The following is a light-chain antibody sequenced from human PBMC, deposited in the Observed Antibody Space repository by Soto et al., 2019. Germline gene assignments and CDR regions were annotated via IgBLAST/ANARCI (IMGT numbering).Light chain of an antibody. CDR1: QSVSNY. J-gene: IGKJ4*01. CDR3: KQRSSWPLLT. CDR2: DAS. V-gene: IGKV3-11*01. Sequence: EIVLTQSPATLSLSPGERATLSCRASQSVSNYLAWFQQKPGQAPRLLIYDASNRANGITARFSGSGSGKDFTPTLSSLEHEDFVVYQCKQRSSWPLLTFGGGTKVEI.